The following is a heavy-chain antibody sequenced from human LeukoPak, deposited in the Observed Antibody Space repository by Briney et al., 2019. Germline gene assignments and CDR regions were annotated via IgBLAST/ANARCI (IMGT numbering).Heavy chain of an antibody. CDR1: GFTFSSYS. CDR3: AKGYCSSTSCPPGGY. Sequence: GGSLRLSCAASGFTFSSYSMNWVRQAPGKGLEWVSSISSSSYIYYADSVKGRFTISRDNAKNSLYLQMNSLRAEDTALYYCAKGYCSSTSCPPGGYWGQGTLVTVSS. V-gene: IGHV3-21*04. CDR2: ISSSSYI. D-gene: IGHD2-2*01. J-gene: IGHJ4*02.